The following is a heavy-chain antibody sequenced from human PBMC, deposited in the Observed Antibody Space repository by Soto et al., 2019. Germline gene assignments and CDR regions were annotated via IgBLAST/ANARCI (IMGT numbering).Heavy chain of an antibody. D-gene: IGHD6-13*01. V-gene: IGHV1-18*04. Sequence: QVQLVLSGPEVRKPGASVKVSCKASGYIFSRYGISWVRQATGQGLEWMAWISGYNGNTKFGERVQGRVNVTTDTSTSTAYMELRSLRSDDTAVYYCAREAAAERNYYGLDVWGQGTTVIVSS. J-gene: IGHJ6*02. CDR3: AREAAAERNYYGLDV. CDR2: ISGYNGNT. CDR1: GYIFSRYG.